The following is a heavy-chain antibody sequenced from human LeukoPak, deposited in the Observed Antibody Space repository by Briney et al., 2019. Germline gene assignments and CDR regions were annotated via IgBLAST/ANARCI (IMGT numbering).Heavy chain of an antibody. CDR3: AREGCSGANCFSGFDC. V-gene: IGHV6-1*01. D-gene: IGHD2-15*01. CDR2: TYYRSKWYN. Sequence: SQTLSLTCAISGDSVSSKSATWNWIRRSPSRGLEWLGRTYYRSKWYNDYAVSVKSRITISPDTSKNQFSLQLSSVTPEDTAVYYCAREGCSGANCFSGFDCWGQGILVTVSS. CDR1: GDSVSSKSAT. J-gene: IGHJ4*02.